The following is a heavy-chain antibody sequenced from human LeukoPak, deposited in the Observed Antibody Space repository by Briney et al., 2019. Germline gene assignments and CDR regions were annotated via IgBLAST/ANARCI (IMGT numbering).Heavy chain of an antibody. CDR3: ARGVPAAIFGGDYYYMDV. CDR1: GLSFSSFA. CDR2: IRGNGET. Sequence: PGGSLRLSCAASGLSFSSFAMSWVRQGPARGLEWVSSIRGNGETFYADSVKGRFTISRDNAKNSLYLQMNSLRAEDTAVYYCARGVPAAIFGGDYYYMDVWGKGTTVTVSS. D-gene: IGHD2-2*02. J-gene: IGHJ6*03. V-gene: IGHV3-21*01.